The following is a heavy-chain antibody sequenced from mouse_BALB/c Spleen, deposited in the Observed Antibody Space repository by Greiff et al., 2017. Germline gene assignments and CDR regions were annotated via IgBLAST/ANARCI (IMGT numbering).Heavy chain of an antibody. Sequence: EVHLVESGGGLVKPGGSLKLSCAASGFTFSSYAMSWVRQTPEKRLEWVASISSGGSTYYPDSVKGRFTISRDNARNILYLQMSSLRSEDTAMYYCARITTVVDYFDYWGQGTSVTVSS. CDR3: ARITTVVDYFDY. CDR1: GFTFSSYA. V-gene: IGHV5-6-5*01. J-gene: IGHJ4*01. CDR2: ISSGGST. D-gene: IGHD1-1*01.